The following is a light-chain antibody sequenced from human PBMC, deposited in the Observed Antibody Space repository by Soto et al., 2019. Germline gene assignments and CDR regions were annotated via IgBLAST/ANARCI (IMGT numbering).Light chain of an antibody. V-gene: IGKV1-9*01. CDR1: HDISTY. Sequence: IQFTQSPCSLSASVGDRVTITCRASHDISTYLAWYQQKPGKAPKLMIYEASTLQSGVPSRFSGSGSGTEFTLTISGLLPEDFATYHCQQLNTLPFTFGQGTRLEI. CDR2: EAS. CDR3: QQLNTLPFT. J-gene: IGKJ5*01.